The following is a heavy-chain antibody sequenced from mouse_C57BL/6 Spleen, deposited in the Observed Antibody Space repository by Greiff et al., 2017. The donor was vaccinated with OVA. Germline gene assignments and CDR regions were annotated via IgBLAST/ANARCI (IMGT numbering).Heavy chain of an antibody. Sequence: EVQLQESEGGLVQPGSSMKLSCTASGFTFSDYYMAWVRQVPEKGLEWVANINYDGSSTYYLDSLKSRFIISRDNAKNILYLQMSSLKSEDTATYYCATYDYVFAYWGEGTLVTVSA. D-gene: IGHD2-4*01. J-gene: IGHJ3*01. V-gene: IGHV5-16*01. CDR3: ATYDYVFAY. CDR1: GFTFSDYY. CDR2: INYDGSST.